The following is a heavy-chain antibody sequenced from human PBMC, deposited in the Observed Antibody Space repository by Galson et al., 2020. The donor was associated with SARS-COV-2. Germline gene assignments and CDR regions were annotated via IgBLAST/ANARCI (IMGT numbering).Heavy chain of an antibody. V-gene: IGHV4-31*03. J-gene: IGHJ3*02. CDR1: GGSISSGGYY. Sequence: ASETLSLTCTVSGGSISSGGYYWSWIRQHPGKGLEWIGYIYYSGSTYYNPSLKSRVTISVDTSKNQFSLKLSSVTAADTAVYYCARVYYWGSRAFDIWGQGTMVTVSS. CDR3: ARVYYWGSRAFDI. D-gene: IGHD7-27*01. CDR2: IYYSGST.